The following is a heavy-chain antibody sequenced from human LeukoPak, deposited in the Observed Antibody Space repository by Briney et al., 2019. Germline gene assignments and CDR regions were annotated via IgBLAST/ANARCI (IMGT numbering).Heavy chain of an antibody. CDR1: GGSISSGSYY. Sequence: SQTLSLTCTVSGGSISSGSYYWSWIRQPAGTGLEWIGRIYTSGSTNYNPSLKSRVTISVDTSKNQFSLKLSSVTAADTAVYYCARASVEYYYDSSGFSRGNNWFDPWGQGTLATVSS. V-gene: IGHV4-61*02. D-gene: IGHD3-22*01. CDR3: ARASVEYYYDSSGFSRGNNWFDP. J-gene: IGHJ5*02. CDR2: IYTSGST.